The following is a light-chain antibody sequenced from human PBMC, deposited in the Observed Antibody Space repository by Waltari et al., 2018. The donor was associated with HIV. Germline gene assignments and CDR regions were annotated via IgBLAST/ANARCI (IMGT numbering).Light chain of an antibody. CDR2: GNT. J-gene: IGLJ2*01. CDR1: NSHIGSNT. Sequence: QSVLTQPPSASGTPGQRVTISCSGRNSHIGSNTLNWSLHLPGTAPKLLIYGNTQRPSGVHDRFSGSKSGTSASLAISGLQSEDEADYYCAGWDDSLNGEVVFGGGTKLTVL. V-gene: IGLV1-44*01. CDR3: AGWDDSLNGEVV.